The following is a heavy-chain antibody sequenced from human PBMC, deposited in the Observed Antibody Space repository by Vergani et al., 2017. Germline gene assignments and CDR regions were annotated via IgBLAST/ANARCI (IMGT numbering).Heavy chain of an antibody. Sequence: VQLVESGGGVVQPGRSLRLSCAASGFTFSSYAMHWVRQAPGKGLEWVAVISYDGSNKYYADSVKGRFTISRDNSKNTLYLQMNSLRAEDTAVYYCARDWVVTTARPIQSGDDYWGQGTLVTVSS. J-gene: IGHJ4*02. CDR1: GFTFSSYA. V-gene: IGHV3-30-3*01. CDR2: ISYDGSNK. CDR3: ARDWVVTTARPIQSGDDY. D-gene: IGHD4-11*01.